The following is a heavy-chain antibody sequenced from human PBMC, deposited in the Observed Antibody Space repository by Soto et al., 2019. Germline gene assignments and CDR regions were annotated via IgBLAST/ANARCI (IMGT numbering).Heavy chain of an antibody. CDR2: INAGNGNT. Sequence: GASAKVSCKASGYTFTNYAMHWVRQAPGQRLEWMGWINAGNGNTKYSQKFQGRVTITRDTSASTAYMELSSLRSEDTAVYYCARGGSLYWYFDLWGRGTLVTV. J-gene: IGHJ2*01. D-gene: IGHD1-26*01. CDR3: ARGGSLYWYFDL. CDR1: GYTFTNYA. V-gene: IGHV1-3*01.